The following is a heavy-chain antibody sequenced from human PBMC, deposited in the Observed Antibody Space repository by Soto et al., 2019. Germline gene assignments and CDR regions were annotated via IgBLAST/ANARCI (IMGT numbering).Heavy chain of an antibody. V-gene: IGHV4-30-4*01. D-gene: IGHD4-4*01. CDR1: GGSISSGDYY. J-gene: IGHJ5*02. Sequence: QVQLQESGPGMVKPSQTLSLTCTVSGGSISSGDYYWSWIRQPPGKGLEWIGYIYYSGSTYYNPSLKIRVTILVDTSKNQFSLKLSSVTAAYTAVYYCVRDSHDNSNYLSNWFDPWGQGTLVTVSS. CDR2: IYYSGST. CDR3: VRDSHDNSNYLSNWFDP.